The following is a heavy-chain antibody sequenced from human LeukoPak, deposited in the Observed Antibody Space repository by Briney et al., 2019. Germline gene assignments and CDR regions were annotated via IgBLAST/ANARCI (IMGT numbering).Heavy chain of an antibody. J-gene: IGHJ4*02. D-gene: IGHD3-22*01. CDR3: ARDDVYDSSGSDY. CDR2: ISSSSSYT. CDR1: GFTFSDYY. V-gene: IGHV3-11*06. Sequence: GGSLRRSCAASGFTFSDYYMSWIRQAPGKGLEWVSYISSSSSYTNYADSVKGRFTISRDNAKNSLYLQMNSLRAEDTAVYYCARDDVYDSSGSDYWGQGTLVTVSS.